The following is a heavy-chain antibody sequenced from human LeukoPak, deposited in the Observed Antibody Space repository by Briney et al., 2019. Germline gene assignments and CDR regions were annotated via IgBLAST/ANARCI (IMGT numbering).Heavy chain of an antibody. CDR2: IGPYNGYT. CDR3: VREKYCSGGTCYSGAIDS. J-gene: IGHJ4*02. D-gene: IGHD2-15*01. Sequence: GASVKVSCKASGYIFTNYGSSWVRQAPGQGLEWMGWIGPYNGYTNYAQKLQGRVTLTTDTSTSTAYMDLRSLRSDDTAVYYCVREKYCSGGTCYSGAIDSWGQGTLVTVSS. CDR1: GYIFTNYG. V-gene: IGHV1-18*01.